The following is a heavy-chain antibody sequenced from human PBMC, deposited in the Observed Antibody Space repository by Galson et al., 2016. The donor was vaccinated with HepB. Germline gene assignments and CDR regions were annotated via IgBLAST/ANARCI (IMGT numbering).Heavy chain of an antibody. V-gene: IGHV3-64D*06. J-gene: IGHJ3*02. CDR1: GFTSGDA. CDR3: VTSGYCDISDCFHAFDI. CDR2: ISTNGRST. Sequence: SLRLSCAASGFTSGDAMHWVRQAPGKGLEYVSTISTNGRSTYYVDSVRGRFTISRDRSKNTLYLQMSSLRTEDTAMYYCVTSGYCDISDCFHAFDIWGQGTMVTVSS. D-gene: IGHD2-15*01.